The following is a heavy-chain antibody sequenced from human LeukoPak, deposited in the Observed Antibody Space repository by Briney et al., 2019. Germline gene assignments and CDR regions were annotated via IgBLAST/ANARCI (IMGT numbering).Heavy chain of an antibody. Sequence: ASVKVSCKASGYTFTSYGISWVRQAPGQGLEWMGWISAYNGNTNYAQKLQGRVTMTTDTSTSTAYMELRSLRSDDTAVYYCARDLSGSSWSYPYYFDYWGQGTLVTVSS. CDR1: GYTFTSYG. J-gene: IGHJ4*02. D-gene: IGHD6-13*01. CDR2: ISAYNGNT. CDR3: ARDLSGSSWSYPYYFDY. V-gene: IGHV1-18*01.